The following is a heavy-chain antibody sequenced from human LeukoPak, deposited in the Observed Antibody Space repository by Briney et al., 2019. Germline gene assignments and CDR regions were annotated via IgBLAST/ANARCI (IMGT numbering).Heavy chain of an antibody. CDR1: GYTFTGYY. CDR2: INPNSGGT. Sequence: ASVKVSCKASGYTFTGYYMHWVRQAPGQGLEWMGWINPNSGGTNCAQKFQGRVTMTRDTSISTAYMELSRLRSDDTAVYYCARDAKRGYSYGYVGYWGQGTLVTVSS. V-gene: IGHV1-2*02. D-gene: IGHD5-18*01. J-gene: IGHJ4*02. CDR3: ARDAKRGYSYGYVGY.